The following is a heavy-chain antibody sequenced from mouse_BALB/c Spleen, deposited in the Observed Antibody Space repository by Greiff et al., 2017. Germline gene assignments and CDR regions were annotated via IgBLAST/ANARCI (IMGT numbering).Heavy chain of an antibody. CDR3: ARDAPVYGNWYFDV. CDR1: GFTFSDFY. D-gene: IGHD2-10*02. J-gene: IGHJ1*01. CDR2: SRNKANDYTT. V-gene: IGHV7-1*02. Sequence: EVKVVESGGGLVQPGGSLRLSCATSGFTFSDFYMEWVRQPPGKRLEWIAASRNKANDYTTEYSASVKGRFIVSRDTSQSILYLQMNALRAEDTAIYYCARDAPVYGNWYFDVWGAGTTVTVSS.